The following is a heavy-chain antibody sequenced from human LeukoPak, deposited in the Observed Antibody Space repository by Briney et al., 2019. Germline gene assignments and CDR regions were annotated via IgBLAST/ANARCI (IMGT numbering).Heavy chain of an antibody. V-gene: IGHV4-39*01. D-gene: IGHD1-7*01. J-gene: IGHJ6*03. CDR1: SGSISSSSYY. CDR2: IYYSGST. CDR3: ASGGYNWNFGPYYYYMDV. Sequence: SETLSLTCTVSSGSISSSSYYWRWIRQPPGKGLEWIGSIYYSGSTYYNPSLKSRVTISVDTSKNQFSLKLSSVTAADTAVYYCASGGYNWNFGPYYYYMDVWGKGTTVTVSS.